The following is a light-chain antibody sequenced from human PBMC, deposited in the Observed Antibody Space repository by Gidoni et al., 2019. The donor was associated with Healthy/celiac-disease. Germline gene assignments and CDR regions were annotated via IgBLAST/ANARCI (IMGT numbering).Light chain of an antibody. J-gene: IGKJ1*01. CDR2: AAS. CDR3: QQLNSPSWT. V-gene: IGKV1-9*01. Sequence: DIQLTQSPSFLSASVGDRVTITCRASQGISSYLAWYQQKPGKAPKLLIYAASTLQSGVPSRFGSGGSGTEFTLTISSLQPEDFATYCCQQLNSPSWTFGQGTKVEIK. CDR1: QGISSY.